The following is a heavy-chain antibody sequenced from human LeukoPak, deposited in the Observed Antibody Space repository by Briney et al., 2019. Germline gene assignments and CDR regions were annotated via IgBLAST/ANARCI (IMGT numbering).Heavy chain of an antibody. CDR1: GGSFSGYY. CDR2: INHSGST. D-gene: IGHD1-26*01. Sequence: ASETLSLTCAVYGGSFSGYYWSWIRQPPGKGLEWIGEINHSGSTNYNPSLKSRVTISVDTSKNQFSLKLSSVTAADTAVYYCAREYSPDGMDVWGQGTTVTVSS. CDR3: AREYSPDGMDV. J-gene: IGHJ6*02. V-gene: IGHV4-34*01.